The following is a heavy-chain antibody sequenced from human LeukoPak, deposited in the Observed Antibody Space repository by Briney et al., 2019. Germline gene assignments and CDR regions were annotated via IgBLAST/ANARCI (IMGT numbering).Heavy chain of an antibody. V-gene: IGHV4-34*01. J-gene: IGHJ6*03. CDR2: INHSGST. CDR1: GGSFSGYY. D-gene: IGHD2-2*01. Sequence: SESMSLTCAVYGGSFSGYYWSWIRQPPGKGLEWIGGINHSGSTNYSTSLKSRVTISVDTSKNQFSLKLSSVTAADTAVYYCARERCSSTSCSYYYYYMDVWGKGTTVTVSS. CDR3: ARERCSSTSCSYYYYYMDV.